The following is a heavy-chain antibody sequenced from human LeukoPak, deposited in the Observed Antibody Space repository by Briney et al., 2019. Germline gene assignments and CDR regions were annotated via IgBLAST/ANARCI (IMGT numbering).Heavy chain of an antibody. Sequence: GGSLKLSCAASGFTFSSYGMHWVRQAPGKGLEWVAVISYDGSNKYYADSVKGRFTISRDNSKNTLYLQMNSLRAEDTAVYYCAKDSYSGSNFDYWGQGTLVTVSS. CDR3: AKDSYSGSNFDY. CDR1: GFTFSSYG. V-gene: IGHV3-30*18. D-gene: IGHD5-12*01. J-gene: IGHJ4*02. CDR2: ISYDGSNK.